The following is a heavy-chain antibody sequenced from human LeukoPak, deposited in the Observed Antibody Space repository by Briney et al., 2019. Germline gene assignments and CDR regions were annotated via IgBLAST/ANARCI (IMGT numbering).Heavy chain of an antibody. CDR2: ISGSGGST. CDR3: AKDHQLRYFDWFTESGFDY. J-gene: IGHJ4*02. D-gene: IGHD3-9*01. V-gene: IGHV3-23*01. CDR1: GFTFSSYA. Sequence: TGGSQRLSCAASGFTFSSYAMSWVRQAPGNGLEWVSAISGSGGSTYYADSVKGRFTISRDNSKNTLYLQMNSLRAEDTAVYYCAKDHQLRYFDWFTESGFDYWGQGTLVTVSS.